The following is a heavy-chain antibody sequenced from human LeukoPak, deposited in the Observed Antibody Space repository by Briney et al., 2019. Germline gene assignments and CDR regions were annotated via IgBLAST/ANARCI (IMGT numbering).Heavy chain of an antibody. D-gene: IGHD5-18*01. Sequence: PGRSLRLSCSASGFTFSDHAMSWVRQAPGKGLEWVGFIRSKAYGGTTEYAASVKGRFTITRDDLTSIAYLQMRSLKTEDTAMYFFTRGPIQLWLYCGMGVGGQGTTVIVSS. V-gene: IGHV3-49*04. CDR2: IRSKAYGGTT. CDR1: GFTFSDHA. J-gene: IGHJ6*02. CDR3: TRGPIQLWLYCGMGV.